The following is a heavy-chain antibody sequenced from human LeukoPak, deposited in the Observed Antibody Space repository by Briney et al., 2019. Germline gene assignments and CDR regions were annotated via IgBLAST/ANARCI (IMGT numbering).Heavy chain of an antibody. CDR2: IIGSGGST. J-gene: IGHJ2*01. CDR3: AKDIVVVPAPVGYFDL. Sequence: GGSLRLSCAASGFTFSSYAMSWVRQAPGEGLEWVSGIIGSGGSTYYADSVKGRFTISRDNYKNTEYLQMNRLRAEDTAVYYCAKDIVVVPAPVGYFDLWGRGTLVTVSS. V-gene: IGHV3-23*01. CDR1: GFTFSSYA. D-gene: IGHD2-2*01.